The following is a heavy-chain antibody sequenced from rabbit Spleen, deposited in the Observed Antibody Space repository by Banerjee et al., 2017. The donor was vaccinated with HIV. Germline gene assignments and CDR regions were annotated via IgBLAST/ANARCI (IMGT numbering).Heavy chain of an antibody. J-gene: IGHJ4*01. CDR3: TRDFDF. V-gene: IGHV1S40*01. Sequence: QSLEESGGDLVEPGASLTLTYTASGFSFSTIYWIYWVRQAPGKGLEWIGTIFAGSTGTTDYASWARGRFTVSKTSSTTVTLQMTSLSAADTATYFCTRDFDFWGPGTLVTVS. CDR2: IFAGSTGTT. CDR1: GFSFSTIYW.